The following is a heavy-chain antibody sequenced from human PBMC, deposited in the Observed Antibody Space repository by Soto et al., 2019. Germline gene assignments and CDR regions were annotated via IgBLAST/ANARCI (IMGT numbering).Heavy chain of an antibody. Sequence: SSETLSLTCAVSGYSISSGYYWGWIRQSPGKGLEWIGSIYHSGSTYYNPSLKSRVIMSVDTSKNQSSLKLSSVTAADTAVYYCARLAPIAAADGMDVWGQGTTVTVSS. CDR2: IYHSGST. V-gene: IGHV4-38-2*01. CDR1: GYSISSGYY. CDR3: ARLAPIAAADGMDV. J-gene: IGHJ6*02. D-gene: IGHD6-13*01.